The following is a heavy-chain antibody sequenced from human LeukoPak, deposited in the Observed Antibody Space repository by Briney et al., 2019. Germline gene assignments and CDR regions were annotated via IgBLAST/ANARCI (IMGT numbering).Heavy chain of an antibody. CDR2: IIPILGIA. Sequence: GASVKVSCKASGGTFSSYAISWVRQAPGQGLEWMERIIPILGIANYAQKFQGRVTITADKSTSTAYMELSSLRSEDTAVYYCASHTSHYCSSTSCYRVRYYYGMDVWGQGTTVTVSS. CDR3: ASHTSHYCSSTSCYRVRYYYGMDV. J-gene: IGHJ6*02. CDR1: GGTFSSYA. V-gene: IGHV1-69*04. D-gene: IGHD2-2*02.